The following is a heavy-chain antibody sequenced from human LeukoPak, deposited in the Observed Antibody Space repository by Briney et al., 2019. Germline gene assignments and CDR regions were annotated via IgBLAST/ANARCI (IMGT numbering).Heavy chain of an antibody. V-gene: IGHV3-74*01. CDR2: INIHGTGT. CDR3: ARDWRHLVDY. CDR1: GFSFSSYW. Sequence: GGSLRLSCAASGFSFSSYWMHWVRQAPGKGLVWVSGINIHGTGTIYADSVKGRFTISRDNAKNTLYLQMNSLRAEDTAVYYCARDWRHLVDYWGQGILVTVSS. J-gene: IGHJ4*02.